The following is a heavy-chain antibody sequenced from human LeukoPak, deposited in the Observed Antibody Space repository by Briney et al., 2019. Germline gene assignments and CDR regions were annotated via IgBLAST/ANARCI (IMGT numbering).Heavy chain of an antibody. V-gene: IGHV3-7*03. D-gene: IGHD3-16*01. CDR2: IKYDGSDK. Sequence: GGSLRLSCKASGFTFSHHWMTWLRQAPGKGLEWVANIKYDGSDKYYVDSVKGRFTISRDNSKNSLYLQMNSLRTEDTALYYCAKGMVPYVWGSHFDYWGQGTLVTVSS. CDR3: AKGMVPYVWGSHFDY. CDR1: GFTFSHHW. J-gene: IGHJ4*02.